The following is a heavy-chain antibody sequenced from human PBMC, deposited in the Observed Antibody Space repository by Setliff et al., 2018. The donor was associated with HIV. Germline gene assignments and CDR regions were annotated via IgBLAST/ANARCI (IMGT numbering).Heavy chain of an antibody. D-gene: IGHD5-18*01. CDR3: ARGQGRFSFGAQLGYYFDY. Sequence: PSETLSLTCTVSGGSISGFRWSWIRQPPGKGLEWMGNIYYSGSTNYNPSLKSRVTISVDTSKNQFSLKLSSVTAADTAVYYCARGQGRFSFGAQLGYYFDYWGQGTLVTVSS. CDR2: IYYSGST. V-gene: IGHV4-59*01. CDR1: GGSISGFR. J-gene: IGHJ4*02.